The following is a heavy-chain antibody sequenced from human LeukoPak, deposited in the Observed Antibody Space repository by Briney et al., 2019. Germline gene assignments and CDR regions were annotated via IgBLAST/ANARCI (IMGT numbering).Heavy chain of an antibody. J-gene: IGHJ4*02. CDR1: GFTFSNFG. CDR3: AKGHYFGDLGGGNFDL. V-gene: IGHV3-30*02. Sequence: GGSLRLSCAASGFTFSNFGIHWVRQAPGKGLEWMSFIRYNGNYREYADSVKGRFTISRDNSKNTLYLEMNDLRSEDTAVYYCAKGHYFGDLGGGNFDLWGQGTLVTVSS. D-gene: IGHD4-17*01. CDR2: IRYNGNYR.